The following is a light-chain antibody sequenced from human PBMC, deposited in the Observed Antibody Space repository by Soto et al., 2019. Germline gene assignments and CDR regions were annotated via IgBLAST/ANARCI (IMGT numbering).Light chain of an antibody. J-gene: IGLJ2*01. CDR1: SSDVGNYNL. Sequence: QSALTQPASVSGSPGQSVTIPCTETSSDVGNYNLVSWYQHHPGKAPKLMISEVTKRPSGVPNRFSGSKSGNTASLTISGLQAEDEAEYYCCSYAGSSAVVFGGGTKLTVL. CDR3: CSYAGSSAVV. V-gene: IGLV2-23*02. CDR2: EVT.